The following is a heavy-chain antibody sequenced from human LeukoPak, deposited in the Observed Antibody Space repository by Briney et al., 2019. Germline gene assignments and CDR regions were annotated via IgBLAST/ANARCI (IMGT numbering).Heavy chain of an antibody. J-gene: IGHJ4*02. CDR3: ARDSYYGGTQDY. V-gene: IGHV3-48*03. D-gene: IGHD4-23*01. CDR1: GFLFSSYE. CDR2: ISTSGGTI. Sequence: GGSLRLSCAASGFLFSSYEMNCVRQAPGKGLEWVSYISTSGGTIYYADSVKGRFTISRDNAKNSLYLQMNSLRAEDTAVYYCARDSYYGGTQDYWGQGTLVTVSS.